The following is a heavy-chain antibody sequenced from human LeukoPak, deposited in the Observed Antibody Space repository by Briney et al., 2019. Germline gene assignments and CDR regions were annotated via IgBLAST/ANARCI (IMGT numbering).Heavy chain of an antibody. CDR2: ISAYNGNT. J-gene: IGHJ6*02. CDR1: GYTFTSYG. Sequence: EASVKVSCKASGYTFTSYGISWVRQAPGQGLEWMGWISAYNGNTNYAQKLQGRVPMTTDTSTSTAYMELRSLRSDDTAVYYCARDYVTGYSSSWIMGYYYYYGMDVWGQGTTVTVSS. D-gene: IGHD6-13*01. V-gene: IGHV1-18*01. CDR3: ARDYVTGYSSSWIMGYYYYYGMDV.